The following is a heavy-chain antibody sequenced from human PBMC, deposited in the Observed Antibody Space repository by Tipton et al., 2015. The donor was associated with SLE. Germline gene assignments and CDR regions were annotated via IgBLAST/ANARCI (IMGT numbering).Heavy chain of an antibody. V-gene: IGHV3-30*18. Sequence: RSLRLSCAASGFTFSSYGMHWVRQAPGKGLEWVTFISSDASHKYYADSVKGRFTISRDNSKSTVYLQVNSLRPEDTAVYYCTKETYRQLWFDSWGQGTLVTVSS. CDR1: GFTFSSYG. J-gene: IGHJ5*01. CDR3: TKETYRQLWFDS. D-gene: IGHD5-18*01. CDR2: ISSDASHK.